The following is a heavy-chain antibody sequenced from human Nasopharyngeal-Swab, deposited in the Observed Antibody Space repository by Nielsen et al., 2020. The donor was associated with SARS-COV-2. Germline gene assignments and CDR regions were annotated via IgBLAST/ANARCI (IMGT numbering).Heavy chain of an antibody. V-gene: IGHV1-69*13. D-gene: IGHD2-21*01. CDR3: ARPAIAEPYYYFYGMDV. Sequence: SVKVSCKASGGTFSSYAISWVRQAPGQGLEWMGGIIIIFGTANYAQKFQGRATITADDSTSTAYMELSSLRSEDTAVYYCARPAIAEPYYYFYGMDVWGQGTTVTVS. J-gene: IGHJ6*02. CDR1: GGTFSSYA. CDR2: IIIIFGTA.